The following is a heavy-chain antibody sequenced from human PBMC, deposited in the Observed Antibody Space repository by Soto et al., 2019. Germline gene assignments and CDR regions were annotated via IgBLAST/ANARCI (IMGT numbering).Heavy chain of an antibody. CDR2: ISYDGSNK. Sequence: QVQLVESGGGVVQPGRSLRLSCAASGFTFSSYAMHWVRQAPGKGLEWVAVISYDGSNKYYADSVKGRFTISRDNSMNTLYLQMNSVRAEDTAVFYCARDQGEARLDYFDYWGQGTLVTVSS. J-gene: IGHJ4*02. CDR1: GFTFSSYA. V-gene: IGHV3-30-3*01. CDR3: ARDQGEARLDYFDY. D-gene: IGHD6-6*01.